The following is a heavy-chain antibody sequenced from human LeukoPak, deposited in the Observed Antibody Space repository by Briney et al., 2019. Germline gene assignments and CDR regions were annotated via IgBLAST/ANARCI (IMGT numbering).Heavy chain of an antibody. CDR3: AKRTGYYYYYYMDV. CDR2: ISYDGSNK. Sequence: LSLTCAVYGGSFSGYYWSWIRQPPGKGLEWVAVISYDGSNKYYADSVEGRFTISRDNSKNTLYLQMNSLRAEDTAVYYCAKRTGYYYYYYMDVWGKGTTVTVSS. J-gene: IGHJ6*03. CDR1: GGSFSGYY. V-gene: IGHV3-30*18. D-gene: IGHD1-14*01.